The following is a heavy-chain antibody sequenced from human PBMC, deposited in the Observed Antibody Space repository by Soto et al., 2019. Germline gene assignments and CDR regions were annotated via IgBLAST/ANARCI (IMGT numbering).Heavy chain of an antibody. J-gene: IGHJ4*02. CDR1: GFTFSSYW. D-gene: IGHD4-17*01. CDR3: AKIRLLTTVDY. V-gene: IGHV3-7*03. Sequence: GGSLRLSCAASGFTFSSYWMSWFRQAPGKGLEWVANIKQDGSEKYSVDSVKGRFTISRDNAKNSLYLQMNSMRAEDTAIYYCAKIRLLTTVDYWGQGTLVTVSS. CDR2: IKQDGSEK.